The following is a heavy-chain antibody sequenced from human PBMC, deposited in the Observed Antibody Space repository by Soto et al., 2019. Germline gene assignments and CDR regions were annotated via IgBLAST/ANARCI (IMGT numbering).Heavy chain of an antibody. J-gene: IGHJ4*02. D-gene: IGHD6-13*01. CDR3: ARIRDRIRGYSSSWLDY. Sequence: SETPSLSCTVSGGSVCSSSYYWGWIHQPPGKGLEWIGSIYYSGSTYYNPSLKSRVTISVDTSKNQFSLKLSSVTAADTAVYNCARIRDRIRGYSSSWLDYWGQGTLVTVSS. CDR2: IYYSGST. V-gene: IGHV4-39*01. CDR1: GGSVCSSSYY.